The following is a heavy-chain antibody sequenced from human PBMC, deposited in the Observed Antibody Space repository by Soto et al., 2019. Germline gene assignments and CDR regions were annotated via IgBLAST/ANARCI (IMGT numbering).Heavy chain of an antibody. D-gene: IGHD6-13*01. Sequence: GGSLRLSCAASGFTFRSFTINWVRQAPGKGLEWVSTISSNSAYIYYTDALRGRFTISRDNAKNSLHLQMNSLRAEDTAVYYCTRDASRDSSARGWFDPWGPGTLVTVSS. V-gene: IGHV3-21*01. CDR3: TRDASRDSSARGWFDP. CDR1: GFTFRSFT. CDR2: ISSNSAYI. J-gene: IGHJ5*02.